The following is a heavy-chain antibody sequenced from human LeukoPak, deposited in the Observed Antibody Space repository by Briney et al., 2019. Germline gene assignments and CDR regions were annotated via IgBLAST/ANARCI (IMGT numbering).Heavy chain of an antibody. J-gene: IGHJ4*02. D-gene: IGHD2-2*01. CDR1: GFTFSSYA. CDR2: ISSSGDIT. CDR3: APRHCTSNTCYLGFDY. Sequence: PGGSLRLSCAASGFTFSSYAMSWVRQAPGKGLEWVSEISSSGDITHYADSVKGRFTVSRDNPKNTAYLQMNSLRVEDTAVYYCAPRHCTSNTCYLGFDYWGQGALVTVSS. V-gene: IGHV3-23*01.